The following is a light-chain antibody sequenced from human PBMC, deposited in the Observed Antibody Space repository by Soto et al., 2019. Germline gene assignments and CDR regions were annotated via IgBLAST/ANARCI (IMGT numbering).Light chain of an antibody. CDR1: QSVSSN. CDR3: HQHGDSPWT. CDR2: GAS. V-gene: IGKV3-15*01. J-gene: IGKJ1*01. Sequence: EIVMTQSPATLSVSPGERATLSCRASQSVSSNLAWYQQKPGQAPRLLIYGASTRATGIPARFSGSGSGTEFTLTISRLEPEDFATYYCHQHGDSPWTFGQGTKVDIK.